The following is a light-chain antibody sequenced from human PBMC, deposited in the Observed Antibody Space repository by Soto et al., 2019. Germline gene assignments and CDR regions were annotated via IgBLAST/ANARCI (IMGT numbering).Light chain of an antibody. J-gene: IGKJ4*01. Sequence: EIVFTQSPGTLSLSPGERATLSCSASQSVSSSYLAWYQPKLGQAPRLLIYDACNREAGILARFSGSGSGTEFTLTISGLEPEDFAVYYCQQRHNWTLTFGGGTKVDIK. CDR3: QQRHNWTLT. CDR2: DAC. CDR1: QSVSSSY. V-gene: IGKV3D-20*02.